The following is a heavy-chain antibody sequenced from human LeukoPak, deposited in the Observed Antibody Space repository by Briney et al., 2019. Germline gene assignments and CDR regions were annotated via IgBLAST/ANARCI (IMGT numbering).Heavy chain of an antibody. CDR1: GFTFSSYA. Sequence: PGGSLRLSCAASGFTFSSYAMSWVRQAPGKGLEWVSAISGSGGSTYYADSVKGRFTITRDNSKNTLYLQMNSLRAEDTAVYYCAKDIGSSSIFDYWGQGTLVTVSS. CDR3: AKDIGSSSIFDY. J-gene: IGHJ4*02. D-gene: IGHD6-13*01. V-gene: IGHV3-23*01. CDR2: ISGSGGST.